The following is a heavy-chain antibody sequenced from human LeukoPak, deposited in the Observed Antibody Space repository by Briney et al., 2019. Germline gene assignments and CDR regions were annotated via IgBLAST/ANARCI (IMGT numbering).Heavy chain of an antibody. CDR3: ARDDVATTGHFDY. Sequence: SETLSLTCTVSGGSVSSGYYYWSWIRQPPGMGLEWIGCIFYSGSTDYNSSLKSRVTISLDTSKNQFSLELSSVTAADTAVYYCARDDVATTGHFDYWGQGTLVTVSS. J-gene: IGHJ4*02. D-gene: IGHD5-12*01. CDR2: IFYSGST. CDR1: GGSVSSGYYY. V-gene: IGHV4-61*01.